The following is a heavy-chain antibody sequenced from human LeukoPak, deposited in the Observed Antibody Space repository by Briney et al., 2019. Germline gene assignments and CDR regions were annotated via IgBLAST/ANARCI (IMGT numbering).Heavy chain of an antibody. CDR2: ISSSGTI. CDR3: ARDWFNDC. V-gene: IGHV3-48*01. J-gene: IGHJ4*02. D-gene: IGHD3-10*01. Sequence: GGSLRPSCAASGFTFGSNGMNWVRQAPGKGLEWVSYISSSGTIYYADSVKGRFTISGDNAKNSLYLQMNSLRAEDTAVYYCARDWFNDCWGQGTLVTVSS. CDR1: GFTFGSNG.